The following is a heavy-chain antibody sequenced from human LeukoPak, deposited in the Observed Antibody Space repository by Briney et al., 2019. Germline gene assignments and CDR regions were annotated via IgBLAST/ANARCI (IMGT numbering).Heavy chain of an antibody. CDR3: ARALVGATGSDAFDI. CDR2: IYHSGTT. CDR1: GGSISSYY. J-gene: IGHJ3*02. D-gene: IGHD1-26*01. Sequence: SETLSLTCTVSGGSISSYYWSWIRQPPGKGLEWIGEIYHSGTTNYNPSLKSRVTISIDKSKNQFSLNLSSVTAADTAVYYCARALVGATGSDAFDIWGQGTMVTVSS. V-gene: IGHV4-59*12.